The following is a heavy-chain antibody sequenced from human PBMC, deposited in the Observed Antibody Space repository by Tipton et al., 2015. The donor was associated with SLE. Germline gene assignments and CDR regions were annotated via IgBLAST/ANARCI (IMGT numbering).Heavy chain of an antibody. CDR2: IYHSGKT. V-gene: IGHV4-39*07. CDR1: GGSISSRFYS. Sequence: TLSLTCNVCGGSISSRFYSWGWIRQPPGKGLEWIGSIYHSGKTYYRSSLKSRVALCLDTSKNHFSLKLTSLTAADTAVYYCARASWDATSSDWYFDLWGRVTLVTVSS. D-gene: IGHD6-6*01. J-gene: IGHJ2*01. CDR3: ARASWDATSSDWYFDL.